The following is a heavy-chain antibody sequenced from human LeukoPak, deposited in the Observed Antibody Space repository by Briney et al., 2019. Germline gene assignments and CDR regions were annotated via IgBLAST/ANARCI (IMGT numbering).Heavy chain of an antibody. Sequence: ASVKVSCKTSGYTFTGYYMHWVRQAPGQGPEWMAWINPNSADTNYAQKFQGRVTLTRDTSISTAYMELISLTSADTAVYYCARAPRGWPSDYWGQGTLATVSS. CDR3: ARAPRGWPSDY. J-gene: IGHJ4*02. CDR2: INPNSADT. V-gene: IGHV1-2*02. CDR1: GYTFTGYY. D-gene: IGHD2-15*01.